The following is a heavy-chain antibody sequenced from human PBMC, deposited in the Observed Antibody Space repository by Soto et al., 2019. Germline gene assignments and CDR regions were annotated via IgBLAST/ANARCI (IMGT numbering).Heavy chain of an antibody. CDR1: GFTLSNYE. CDR3: ARGLRIYYDRSGLHY. J-gene: IGHJ4*02. D-gene: IGHD3-22*01. Sequence: LRLSCAASGFTLSNYEMNWVRQTPGKGLEWVSYISYTGSTIYYADSVRGRFTISRDNSKNSLYLQMNSLRAEDTAVYYCARGLRIYYDRSGLHYWGQGTLVTVSS. CDR2: ISYTGSTI. V-gene: IGHV3-48*03.